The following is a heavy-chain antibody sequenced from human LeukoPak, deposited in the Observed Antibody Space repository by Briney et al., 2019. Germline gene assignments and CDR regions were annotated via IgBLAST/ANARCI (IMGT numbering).Heavy chain of an antibody. V-gene: IGHV4-39*01. J-gene: IGHJ4*02. CDR2: IYYSGST. Sequence: SETLSLTCTVSGGSISSSSYYWGWIRQPPGKGLEWIGSIYYSGSTYYNPSLKSRVTISVDTSKNQFSLKLSSVTAADTAVYYCARHNSPPGGYDLGVDYWGQGTLVTVSS. CDR3: ARHNSPPGGYDLGVDY. D-gene: IGHD5-12*01. CDR1: GGSISSSSYY.